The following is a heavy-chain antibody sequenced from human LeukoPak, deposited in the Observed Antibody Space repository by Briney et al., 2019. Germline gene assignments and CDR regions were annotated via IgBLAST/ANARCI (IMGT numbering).Heavy chain of an antibody. CDR1: GFTFSDYY. Sequence: PGGSLRLSCAASGFTFSDYYMSWIRQAPAKGLEWVSYISSSGSTIYYADSVKGRFTISRDNAKNSLYLQMNSLRAEDTAVYYCARSPNRAVAGTGGWFDPWGQGTLVTVSS. CDR2: ISSSGSTI. J-gene: IGHJ5*02. CDR3: ARSPNRAVAGTGGWFDP. V-gene: IGHV3-11*01. D-gene: IGHD6-19*01.